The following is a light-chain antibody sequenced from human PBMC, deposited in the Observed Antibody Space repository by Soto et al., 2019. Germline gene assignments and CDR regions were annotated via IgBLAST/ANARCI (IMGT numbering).Light chain of an antibody. CDR1: QTVSSW. V-gene: IGKV1-39*01. J-gene: IGKJ4*01. CDR3: QQSYSTPSLT. CDR2: AAS. Sequence: DIQMTQSPSTLSASVGDRVTITCRASQTVSSWLAWYQQKPGKAPNLLIHAASNLRTGVPSRFSGSGSGTDFTLTISSLLPEDFATYFCQQSYSTPSLTFGGGTKVDIK.